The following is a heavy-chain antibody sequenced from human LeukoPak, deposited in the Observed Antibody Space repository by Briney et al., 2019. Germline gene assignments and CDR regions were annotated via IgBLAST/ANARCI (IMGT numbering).Heavy chain of an antibody. Sequence: SETLSLTCTFSGGSISTYYWGWIRQPPGKGLQWIGYVYYTGSTHYNPSLKSRVTILLNTSKNQFSLRLRSVTAADTAVYYCARRIAVSNYFDPWGQGTLVTVSS. CDR2: VYYTGST. D-gene: IGHD4-11*01. V-gene: IGHV4-59*08. CDR3: ARRIAVSNYFDP. J-gene: IGHJ5*02. CDR1: GGSISTYY.